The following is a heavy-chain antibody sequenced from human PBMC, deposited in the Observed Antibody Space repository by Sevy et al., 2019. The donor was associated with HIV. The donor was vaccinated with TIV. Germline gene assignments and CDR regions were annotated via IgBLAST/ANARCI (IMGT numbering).Heavy chain of an antibody. J-gene: IGHJ4*02. V-gene: IGHV3-33*01. D-gene: IGHD5-12*01. CDR3: VATATHLDY. Sequence: GGSLRLSCAASGFTFSSFGMHWVRQAPGKGLEWVAVIWYEGSTTYYADSVRGRFTISRDSSNNTLYLQMNSLRADDTAVYYCVATATHLDYWGQGTLVTVSS. CDR2: IWYEGSTT. CDR1: GFTFSSFG.